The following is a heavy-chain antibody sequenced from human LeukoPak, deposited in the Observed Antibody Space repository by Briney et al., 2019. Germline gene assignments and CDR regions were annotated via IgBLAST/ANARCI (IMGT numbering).Heavy chain of an antibody. D-gene: IGHD6-13*01. CDR3: AKDHGSWYVSELYFDC. CDR1: GFTFSSYA. Sequence: PGGSLRLSCAASGFTFSSYAMSWVRQAPGEGLEWVSAISGSGGSTYYADSVKGRFTISRDNSKNTLYLQMNSLRAEDTAVYYCAKDHGSWYVSELYFDCWGQGTLVTVSS. CDR2: ISGSGGST. V-gene: IGHV3-23*01. J-gene: IGHJ4*02.